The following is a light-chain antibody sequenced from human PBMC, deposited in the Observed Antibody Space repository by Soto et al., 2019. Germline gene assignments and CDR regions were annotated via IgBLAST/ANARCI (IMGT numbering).Light chain of an antibody. CDR1: SSDVGGHNY. CDR3: SSYAGINTLV. J-gene: IGLJ2*01. CDR2: EVT. Sequence: QSVLTQPPSASGSPGQSVTISCTGTSSDVGGHNYVSWYQQRPGKAPKLIIYEVTQRPSGVSDRFSGSKSGNTATLTVSGLQAEDEADYHCSSYAGINTLVFGGGTKL. V-gene: IGLV2-8*01.